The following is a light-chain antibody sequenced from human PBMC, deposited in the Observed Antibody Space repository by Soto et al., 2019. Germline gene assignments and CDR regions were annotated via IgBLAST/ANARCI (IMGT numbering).Light chain of an antibody. CDR1: QDIGSW. CDR3: QQAKSFPVS. Sequence: IPVSQSPASVSTTIGHRGTITCRASQDIGSWFAWYQQKPGKVPKLLIYAASILQSGVPSRFSGSGSGTDFTLTINNLQPEDFATYYCQQAKSFPVSFGQGTRLEIK. V-gene: IGKV1D-12*01. CDR2: AAS. J-gene: IGKJ5*01.